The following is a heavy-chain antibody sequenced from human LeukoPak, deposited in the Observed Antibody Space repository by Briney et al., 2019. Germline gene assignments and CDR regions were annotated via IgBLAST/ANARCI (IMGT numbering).Heavy chain of an antibody. Sequence: GGSLRLSCAASGFTFCRYSMNWVRQAPGKGGEWVSYICSSCSTIYSADSVKGGYTICRDNAKNSLYLQMNSLRAEDTAVYYGAATSGWLYNSFDPWGQGTLVTVSS. V-gene: IGHV3-48*01. D-gene: IGHD6-19*01. J-gene: IGHJ5*01. CDR2: ICSSCSTI. CDR1: GFTFCRYS. CDR3: AATSGWLYNSFDP.